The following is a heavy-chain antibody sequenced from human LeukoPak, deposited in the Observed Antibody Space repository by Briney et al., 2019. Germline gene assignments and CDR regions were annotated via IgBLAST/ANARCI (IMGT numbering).Heavy chain of an antibody. CDR2: ISYDGSNK. D-gene: IGHD5-18*01. CDR1: GFTFSSYG. V-gene: IGHV3-30*18. J-gene: IGHJ4*02. Sequence: PGGSLRLSCAASGFTFSSYGMHWIRQAPGKGLKWVAVISYDGSNKYYADSVKGRFTISRDNSKNTLYLQMNSLRAEDTAVYYCAKDAGGYGTTDYWGQGTLVTVSS. CDR3: AKDAGGYGTTDY.